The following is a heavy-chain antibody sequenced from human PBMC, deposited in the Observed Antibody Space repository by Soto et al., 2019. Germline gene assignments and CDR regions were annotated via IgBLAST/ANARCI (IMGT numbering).Heavy chain of an antibody. CDR3: ARNAEYYTSAHYRN. J-gene: IGHJ4*02. CDR2: IYWDDDK. D-gene: IGHD3-22*01. CDR1: GFSLTTREVG. V-gene: IGHV2-5*02. Sequence: QITLKESGPTLVKPTQTLTLTCSFSGFSLTTREVGVGWIRQPPGKALEWLALIYWDDDKRYNPSLKSRLAIPNDTSXNQVVLTMTNMDPVDTATYYCARNAEYYTSAHYRNWGQGTLVTVSS.